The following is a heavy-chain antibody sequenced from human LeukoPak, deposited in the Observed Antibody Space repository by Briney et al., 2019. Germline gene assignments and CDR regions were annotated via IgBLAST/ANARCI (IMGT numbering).Heavy chain of an antibody. J-gene: IGHJ4*02. D-gene: IGHD3-10*01. V-gene: IGHV4-34*01. CDR3: ARGIRFGELLKPFDY. Sequence: PSETLSLTCAVYGGSFSGYYWSWIRQPPGKGLEWIGEINHSGSTNYNPFLKSRVTISVDTSKNQFSLKLSSVTAADTAVYYCARGIRFGELLKPFDYWGQGTLVTVSS. CDR2: INHSGST. CDR1: GGSFSGYY.